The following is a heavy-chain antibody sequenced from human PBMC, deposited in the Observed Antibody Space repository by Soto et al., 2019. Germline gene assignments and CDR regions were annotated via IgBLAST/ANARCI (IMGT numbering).Heavy chain of an antibody. CDR2: IYYSGST. D-gene: IGHD6-19*01. CDR1: GGSIISYY. J-gene: IGHJ4*02. V-gene: IGHV4-59*08. CDR3: ARQVGGWAPWYFDY. Sequence: PSETLSLTCTVSGGSIISYYWSLIRQPPGKGLEWIGYIYYSGSTSYNPSLKSRVTISVDTSKNQFSLKLSSVTAADTAVYYCARQVGGWAPWYFDYWGQGTLVTVSS.